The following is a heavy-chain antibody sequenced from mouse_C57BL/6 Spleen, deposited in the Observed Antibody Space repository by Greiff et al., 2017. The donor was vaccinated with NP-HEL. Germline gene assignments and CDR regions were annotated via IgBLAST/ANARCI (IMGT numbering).Heavy chain of an antibody. CDR2: ISDGGSYT. D-gene: IGHD2-4*01. V-gene: IGHV5-4*01. J-gene: IGHJ3*01. Sequence: EVMLVESGGGLVKPGGSLKLSCAASGFTFSSYAMSWVRQTPEKRLEWVATISDGGSYTYYPDNVKGRFTISRDNAKNNLYLQMSHLKSEVTAMYYCARDDYDGESWFAYWGQGTLVTVSA. CDR3: ARDDYDGESWFAY. CDR1: GFTFSSYA.